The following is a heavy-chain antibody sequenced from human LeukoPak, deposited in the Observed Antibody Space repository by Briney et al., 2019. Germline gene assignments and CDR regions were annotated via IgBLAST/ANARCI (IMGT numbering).Heavy chain of an antibody. CDR1: GGSFSGYY. J-gene: IGHJ6*03. CDR3: ARGPLEWLLRTYYYYMDV. CDR2: INHSGST. D-gene: IGHD3-3*01. V-gene: IGHV4-34*01. Sequence: PSETLSLTCAVYGGSFSGYYWSWIRQPPGKGLEWIGEINHSGSTNYNPSLKSRVTISVDTSKNQFSLKLSSVTAADTAVYYCARGPLEWLLRTYYYYMDVWGKGTTVTVSS.